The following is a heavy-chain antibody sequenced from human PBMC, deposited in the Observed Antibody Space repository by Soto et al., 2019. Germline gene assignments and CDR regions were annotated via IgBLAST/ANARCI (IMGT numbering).Heavy chain of an antibody. CDR3: ARHAITYYDFWSGYRLYDYYYYGMEV. CDR2: IYYSGST. CDR1: GVSISSSSYY. J-gene: IGHJ6*01. Sequence: SETLSLTCTFSGVSISSSSYYCGWIRQPPGKGLEWIGSIYYSGSTYYNPSLKSRVTISVDTSKNQFSLKLSSVTAADTAVYYCARHAITYYDFWSGYRLYDYYYYGMEVWGQATTVNVSS. D-gene: IGHD3-3*01. V-gene: IGHV4-39*01.